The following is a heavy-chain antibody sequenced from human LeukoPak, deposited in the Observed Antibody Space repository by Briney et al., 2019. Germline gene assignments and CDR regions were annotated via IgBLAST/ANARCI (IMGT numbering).Heavy chain of an antibody. J-gene: IGHJ4*02. CDR3: ARASSSWYSCDY. CDR2: IYYSGNT. D-gene: IGHD6-13*01. CDR1: GGSISSYY. Sequence: SETLSLTCTVSGGSISSYYWSWIRQPPGKGLEWIGYIYYSGNTYYNPSLRSRLTISVDTSKNQFSLKLSSVTAADTAVYYCARASSSWYSCDYWGQGTLVTVSS. V-gene: IGHV4-59*12.